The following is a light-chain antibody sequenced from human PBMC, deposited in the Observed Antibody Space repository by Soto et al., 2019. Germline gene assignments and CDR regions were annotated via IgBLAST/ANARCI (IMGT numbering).Light chain of an antibody. CDR3: SSYRSSSTVYV. CDR2: DVS. V-gene: IGLV2-14*01. CDR1: SSDVGGYNY. Sequence: QSVLTQPASVSGSPGQSITISCTGTSSDVGGYNYVSWYQQHPGEAPKLLIYDVSNRPSGVSNRFSGSKSGNTASLTIFGFQAEDEADYYCSSYRSSSTVYVFGTGTKVTVL. J-gene: IGLJ1*01.